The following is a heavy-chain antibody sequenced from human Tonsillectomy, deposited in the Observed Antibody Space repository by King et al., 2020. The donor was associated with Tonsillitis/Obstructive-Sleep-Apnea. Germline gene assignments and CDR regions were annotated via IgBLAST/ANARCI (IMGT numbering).Heavy chain of an antibody. V-gene: IGHV5-51*03. J-gene: IGHJ6*02. CDR3: ARLGGIFGVVIDYYGMDV. CDR2: IYPGDSDT. CDR1: GYSFTSYW. Sequence: QLVQSGAEVKKPGESLKISCKGSGYSFTSYWIGWVRQMPGKGLEWMGIIYPGDSDTRYSPSFQGQDTISADKSISTAYLQWSSLKASDTAMYYCARLGGIFGVVIDYYGMDVWGQGTTVTVSS. D-gene: IGHD3-3*02.